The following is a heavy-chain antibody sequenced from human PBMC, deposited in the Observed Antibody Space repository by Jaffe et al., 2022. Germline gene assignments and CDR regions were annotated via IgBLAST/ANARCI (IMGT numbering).Heavy chain of an antibody. CDR3: AREGMDVLVVYAIEFGWFDP. D-gene: IGHD2-8*02. Sequence: QVQLVQSGAEVKKPGSSVKVSCKASGGTFSSYAISWVRQAPGQGLEWMGGIIPIFGTANYAQKFQGRVTITADESTSTAYMELSSLRSEDTAVYYCAREGMDVLVVYAIEFGWFDPWGQGTLVTVSS. CDR2: IIPIFGTA. V-gene: IGHV1-69*01. CDR1: GGTFSSYA. J-gene: IGHJ5*02.